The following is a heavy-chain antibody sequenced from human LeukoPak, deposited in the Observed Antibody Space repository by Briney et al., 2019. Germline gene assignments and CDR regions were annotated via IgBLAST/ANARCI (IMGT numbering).Heavy chain of an antibody. Sequence: PSETLSLTCTVSVGSLISYYWSWIRPHAGEGLEWIGRVYSGRSTTYNPSLMSRLSMSVAASKSQSSLKVTSVAAADRTGYYCAGLYSGSWSFDYWGQGTLVTVSS. D-gene: IGHD6-13*01. CDR2: VYSGRST. J-gene: IGHJ4*02. CDR3: AGLYSGSWSFDY. V-gene: IGHV4-4*07. CDR1: VGSLISYY.